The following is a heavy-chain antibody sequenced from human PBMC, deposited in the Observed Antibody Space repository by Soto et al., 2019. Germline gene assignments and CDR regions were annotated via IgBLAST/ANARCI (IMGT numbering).Heavy chain of an antibody. CDR3: AAELGFGKLSVV. D-gene: IGHD3-10*01. CDR1: GDTFKSFF. CDR2: IIPLFGTT. J-gene: IGHJ6*02. Sequence: ASVNVSCKSSGDTFKSFFISWVRRAPGQGLEWMGGIIPLFGTTDFAQRFQGRLTITTDESTTTAYMELSRLRSEDTATYYCAAELGFGKLSVVWGQGTTVTVSS. V-gene: IGHV1-69*05.